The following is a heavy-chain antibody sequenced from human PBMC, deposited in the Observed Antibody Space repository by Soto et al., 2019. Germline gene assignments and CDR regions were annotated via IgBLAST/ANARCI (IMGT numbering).Heavy chain of an antibody. CDR3: ARDQSSANLYDFWSGYSSLYYYYGMDV. D-gene: IGHD3-3*01. J-gene: IGHJ6*02. V-gene: IGHV3-48*02. CDR2: ISSSSSTI. CDR1: GFTFSSYS. Sequence: PGGSLRLSCAASGFTFSSYSMNWVRQAPGKGLEWVSYISSSSSTIYYADSVKGRFTISRDNAKNSLYLQMNSLRDEDTAVYYCARDQSSANLYDFWSGYSSLYYYYGMDVWGQGTTVTVSS.